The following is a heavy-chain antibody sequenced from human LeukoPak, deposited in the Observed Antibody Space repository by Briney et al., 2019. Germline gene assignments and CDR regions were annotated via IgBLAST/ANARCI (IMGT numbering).Heavy chain of an antibody. V-gene: IGHV3-64*01. Sequence: GGSLRLSCAASGFTFSTYAMHWARQAPGKGLEYVSAISSNGGSTYYANSVKGRFTISRDNSKNTLYLQMGSLRAEDMAVYYCARGGGDCSSTSCYLEYWGQGTLVTVSS. J-gene: IGHJ4*02. D-gene: IGHD2-2*01. CDR1: GFTFSTYA. CDR2: ISSNGGST. CDR3: ARGGGDCSSTSCYLEY.